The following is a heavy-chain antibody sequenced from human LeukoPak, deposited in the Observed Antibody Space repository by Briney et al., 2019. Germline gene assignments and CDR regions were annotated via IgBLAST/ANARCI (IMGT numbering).Heavy chain of an antibody. D-gene: IGHD2-2*01. CDR3: AREEGYCSSTSCRNWFDP. Sequence: TLSLTCAVSGGSISSGGYSWSWIRQPPGKGLEWIGYIYHSGSTYYNPSLKGRVTISVDRSKNQFSLKLSSVTAADTAVYYCAREEGYCSSTSCRNWFDPWGQGTLVTVSS. V-gene: IGHV4-30-2*01. J-gene: IGHJ5*02. CDR2: IYHSGST. CDR1: GGSISSGGYS.